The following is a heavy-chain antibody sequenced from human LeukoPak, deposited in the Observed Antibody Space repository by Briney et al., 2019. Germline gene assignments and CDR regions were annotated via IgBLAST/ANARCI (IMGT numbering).Heavy chain of an antibody. CDR1: GFTFSNYY. CDR3: ARGDYDKYGMDV. J-gene: IGHJ6*02. CDR2: ISSSATTM. Sequence: GGSLRLSCAASGFTFSNYYMSWIRQAPGKGLEWVSYISSSATTMSYADSVKDRFIISRDNAKNSLFLQMNSLRAEDTAVYYCARGDYDKYGMDVWGQGTTVTVSS. V-gene: IGHV3-11*01.